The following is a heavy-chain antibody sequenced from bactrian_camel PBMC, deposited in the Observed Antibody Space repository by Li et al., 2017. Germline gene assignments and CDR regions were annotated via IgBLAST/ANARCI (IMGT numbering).Heavy chain of an antibody. D-gene: IGHD4*01. J-gene: IGHJ4*01. CDR1: GLTFDDYL. CDR2: IRWSGGSS. Sequence: HVQLVESGGGLVQAGGSLRLSCTASGLTFDDYLMGWFRQAPGKEREGVSCIRWSGGSSYYADSVKGRFTISKDNAKNTLYLQMNSLKSEDTARYYCAARYRPARNIALRGQGTQVTVS. V-gene: IGHV3S63*01.